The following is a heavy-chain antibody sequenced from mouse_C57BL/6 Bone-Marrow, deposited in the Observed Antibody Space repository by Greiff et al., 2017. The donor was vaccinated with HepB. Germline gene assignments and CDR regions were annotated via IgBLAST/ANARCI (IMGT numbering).Heavy chain of an antibody. V-gene: IGHV1-59*01. Sequence: QVQLQQPGAELVRPGTSVKLSCKASGYTFTSYWMHWVKQRPGQGLEWIGVIDPSDSYTNYNQKFKGKGTLTVDTSSSTAYMQLSSLTSEDSAVYYCARRVTTVVATGFDYWGQGTTLTVSS. CDR1: GYTFTSYW. CDR2: IDPSDSYT. D-gene: IGHD1-1*01. J-gene: IGHJ2*01. CDR3: ARRVTTVVATGFDY.